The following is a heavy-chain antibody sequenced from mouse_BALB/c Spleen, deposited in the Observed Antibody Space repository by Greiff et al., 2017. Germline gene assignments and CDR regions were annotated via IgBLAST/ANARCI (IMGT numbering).Heavy chain of an antibody. CDR3: ARSGYDGYYWYFDD. CDR2: INPYNGGT. V-gene: IGHV1-18*01. Sequence: EVKLVESGPELVKPGASLKISCKASGYSFTGYTMNWVKQSHGKNLEWIGLINPYNGGTSYNQKFKGKATLTVDKSSSTAYMALLSLTSEDSAVYYCARSGYDGYYWYFDDWGAGTTVTVSS. D-gene: IGHD2-3*01. J-gene: IGHJ1*01. CDR1: GYSFTGYT.